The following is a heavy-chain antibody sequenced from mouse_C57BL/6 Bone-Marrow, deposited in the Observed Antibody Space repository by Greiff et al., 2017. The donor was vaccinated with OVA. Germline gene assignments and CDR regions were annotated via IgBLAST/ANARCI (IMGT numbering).Heavy chain of an antibody. CDR3: ARDSSGYPAWFAY. J-gene: IGHJ3*01. CDR1: GYTFTSYW. D-gene: IGHD3-2*02. V-gene: IGHV1-69*01. CDR2: IDPSDSYT. Sequence: QVQLQQPGAELVMPGASVKLSCKASGYTFTSYWMHWVKQRPGQGLEWIGEIDPSDSYTNYNQKFKGKSTLTVDKSSSTAYMQISSLTSEDSAVYYCARDSSGYPAWFAYWGQGTLVTVSA.